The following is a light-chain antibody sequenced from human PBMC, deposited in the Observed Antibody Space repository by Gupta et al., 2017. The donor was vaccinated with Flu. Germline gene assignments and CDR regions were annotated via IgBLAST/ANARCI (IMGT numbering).Light chain of an antibody. Sequence: EIVLTQSPGTLSLSPGERATLSCRASQSVSDSYLAWYQQKPGQGPRLLIYGASSRATGIPDRFSGSGSGTDFTLIISRLEPEDSAVYYCQQYSSSPLTFGGGTKVEMK. J-gene: IGKJ4*01. CDR2: GAS. V-gene: IGKV3-20*01. CDR3: QQYSSSPLT. CDR1: QSVSDSY.